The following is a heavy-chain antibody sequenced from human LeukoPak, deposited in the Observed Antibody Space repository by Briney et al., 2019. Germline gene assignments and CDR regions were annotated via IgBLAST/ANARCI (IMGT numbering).Heavy chain of an antibody. V-gene: IGHV4-59*01. CDR3: ASRQGGAAAGTWRAFDI. Sequence: PSETLSLTCGVSDDSITMYYWTWIRQPPGKGLEWIGYIYYSGSTNYNPSLKSRVTISVDTSKNQFSLKLSSVTAADTAVYYCASRQGGAAAGTWRAFDIWGQGTMVTVSS. D-gene: IGHD6-13*01. J-gene: IGHJ3*02. CDR1: DDSITMYY. CDR2: IYYSGST.